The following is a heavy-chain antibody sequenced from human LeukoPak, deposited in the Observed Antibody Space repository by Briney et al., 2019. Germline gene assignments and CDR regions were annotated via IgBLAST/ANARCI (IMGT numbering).Heavy chain of an antibody. D-gene: IGHD6-13*01. V-gene: IGHV3-64*04. CDR1: GFTFSSYA. Sequence: GGSLRLSCSASGFTFSSYAMHWVRQAPGKGLEYVSAISSNGGSTYYTDSVKGRFTISRDNSKNTLYLQMNSLRAEDTAVYYCAKSHSSSSYFYYGMDVWGQGTTVTVSS. J-gene: IGHJ6*02. CDR3: AKSHSSSSYFYYGMDV. CDR2: ISSNGGST.